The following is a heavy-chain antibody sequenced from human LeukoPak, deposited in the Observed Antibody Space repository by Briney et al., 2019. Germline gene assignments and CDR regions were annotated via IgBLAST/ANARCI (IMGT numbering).Heavy chain of an antibody. CDR1: RFNLSTYG. CDR2: YDGSNK. D-gene: IGHD3-16*01. V-gene: IGHV3-30*02. Sequence: GGSLRLSCTASRFNLSTYGLHWVRRAPGKGLEWVYDGSNKYYADSVKGRFTISRDKSKNTLYLQMNSLRAEDTAVYYCAKIPLWGSSLNDAFDIWGQGTMVTVSS. CDR3: AKIPLWGSSLNDAFDI. J-gene: IGHJ3*02.